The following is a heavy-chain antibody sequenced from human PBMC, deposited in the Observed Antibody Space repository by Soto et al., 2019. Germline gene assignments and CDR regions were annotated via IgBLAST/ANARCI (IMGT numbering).Heavy chain of an antibody. V-gene: IGHV3-72*01. CDR2: TRNKANSYTT. Sequence: GGSLRLSCAASGFTFSDHYMDWVRQAPGKGLERVGRTRNKANSYTTEYAASVKGRFTISRDDSKNSLYLKMNSLKTEDTAVYYCATHSSGYYLGDAFDIWGQGTMVTVSS. J-gene: IGHJ3*02. CDR3: ATHSSGYYLGDAFDI. D-gene: IGHD3-22*01. CDR1: GFTFSDHY.